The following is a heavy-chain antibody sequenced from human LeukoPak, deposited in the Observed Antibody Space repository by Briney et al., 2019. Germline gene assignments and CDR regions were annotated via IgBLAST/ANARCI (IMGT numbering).Heavy chain of an antibody. CDR1: GFTFSSYS. Sequence: HPGGSLRLSCEASGFTFSSYSMYWVRQAPGKGLEWVSYISSSSSTIYYADSVKGRFTISRDNAKNSLYLQMNSLRDEDTAVYYCARDPLYCGSTTCYNYYYAVDVWAKGPRSPSP. CDR3: ARDPLYCGSTTCYNYYYAVDV. V-gene: IGHV3-48*02. J-gene: IGHJ6*02. D-gene: IGHD2-2*02. CDR2: ISSSSSTI.